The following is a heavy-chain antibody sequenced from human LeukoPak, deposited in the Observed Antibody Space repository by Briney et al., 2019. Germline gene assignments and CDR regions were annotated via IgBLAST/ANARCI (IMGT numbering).Heavy chain of an antibody. CDR3: ARDGFVGAADY. V-gene: IGHV3-9*01. Sequence: GGSLRLSCAASGFTFDDYAMHWVRQAPGKGLEWVSGISWNRGSIGYADSVKGRFTISRDNAKNSLFLQMNSLRVEDTAVFYCARDGFVGAADYWGQGTLVTVSS. D-gene: IGHD6-13*01. J-gene: IGHJ4*02. CDR2: ISWNRGSI. CDR1: GFTFDDYA.